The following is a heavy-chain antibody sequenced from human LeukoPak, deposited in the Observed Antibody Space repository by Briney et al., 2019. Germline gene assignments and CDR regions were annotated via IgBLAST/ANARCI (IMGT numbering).Heavy chain of an antibody. V-gene: IGHV1-24*01. D-gene: IGHD4-17*01. CDR3: ATDFGWGTVTTWHAFDI. CDR1: GYTLTELS. CDR2: FDPEDGET. J-gene: IGHJ3*02. Sequence: ASVKVSCKVSGYTLTELSMHWVRQAPGKGLEWMGGFDPEDGETIYAQKFQGRVTMTEDTSTDTAYMELSSLRSEDTAVYYCATDFGWGTVTTWHAFDIWGQGTMVTVSS.